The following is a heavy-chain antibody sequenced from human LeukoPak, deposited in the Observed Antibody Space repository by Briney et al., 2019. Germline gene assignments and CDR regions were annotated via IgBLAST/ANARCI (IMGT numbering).Heavy chain of an antibody. CDR2: INQDGSSK. Sequence: GGSLRLSCVASGFTLSTHWMSWVRQAPGKGLEWVANINQDGSSKYYVDFVKGGFTISGDNAKNSLYLQMNSLRAGDTAVYYCASSRGWGQGTLVTVSS. CDR1: GFTLSTHW. D-gene: IGHD3-16*01. CDR3: ASSRG. J-gene: IGHJ4*02. V-gene: IGHV3-7*01.